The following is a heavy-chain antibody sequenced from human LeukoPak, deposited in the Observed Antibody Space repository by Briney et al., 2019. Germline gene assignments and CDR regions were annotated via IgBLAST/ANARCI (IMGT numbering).Heavy chain of an antibody. CDR1: GYTFTSYG. CDR3: ARPMEKWYCSGGSCYSSDAFDI. J-gene: IGHJ3*02. Sequence: ASVKVSCKASGYTFTSYGISWVRQAPGQGLEWMGWINPNSGGTNYAQKFQGWVTMTRDTSISTAYMELSRLRSDDTAVYYCARPMEKWYCSGGSCYSSDAFDIWGQGTMVTVSS. V-gene: IGHV1-2*04. D-gene: IGHD2-15*01. CDR2: INPNSGGT.